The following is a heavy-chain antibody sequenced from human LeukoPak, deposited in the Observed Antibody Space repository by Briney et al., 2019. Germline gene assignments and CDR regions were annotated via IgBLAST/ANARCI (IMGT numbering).Heavy chain of an antibody. V-gene: IGHV3-21*01. CDR3: ARSEDKATITGLDY. CDR2: ISGSSSYI. J-gene: IGHJ4*02. CDR1: EFTFSNYF. D-gene: IGHD5-24*01. Sequence: GGSLRLSCAASEFTFSNYFMNWVRQAPGKGLEWVSAISGSSSYIYYADSVKGRFTISRDNAKNTLYLQMNSLRAGDTAVYFCARSEDKATITGLDYWGQGTLVTVSS.